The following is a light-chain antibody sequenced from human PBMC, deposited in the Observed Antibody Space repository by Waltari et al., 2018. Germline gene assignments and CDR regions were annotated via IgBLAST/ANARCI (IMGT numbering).Light chain of an antibody. CDR2: DAS. J-gene: IGKJ1*01. V-gene: IGKV3-20*01. CDR1: QSVSRT. CDR3: QKYGTLPAT. Sequence: EIVLTQSPGTLSLSPGERATLSCGASQSVSRTLAWYQQKPGQAPRLLIYDASRRATGIPDRFSGSGSGTDFSLTISRLEPEDFAWYFCQKYGTLPATFGQGTKVEIK.